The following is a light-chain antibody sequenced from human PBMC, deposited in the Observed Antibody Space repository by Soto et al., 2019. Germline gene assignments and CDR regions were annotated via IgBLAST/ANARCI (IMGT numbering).Light chain of an antibody. J-gene: IGKJ1*01. CDR3: QRYNNWPPAWT. V-gene: IGKV3-15*01. CDR2: GAS. CDR1: QSLSNN. Sequence: EIVMTQSPATLSVSPGERATLSCRASQSLSNNLAWYQQKPGQAPRLLIYGASTRVPGIPARFSGSGSGAEFTLTISSLQSEDFAVYYCQRYNNWPPAWTFGQGTKVEIK.